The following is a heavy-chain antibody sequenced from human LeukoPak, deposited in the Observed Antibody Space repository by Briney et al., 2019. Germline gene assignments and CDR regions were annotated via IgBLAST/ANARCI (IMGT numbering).Heavy chain of an antibody. V-gene: IGHV4-61*01. CDR2: IYYSGTT. D-gene: IGHD2/OR15-2a*01. J-gene: IGHJ4*02. CDR1: GGSISSGSYY. Sequence: SETLSLTCTVSGGSISSGSYYWSWIRQPPGKGLEWLGYIYYSGTTNYNPSLKSRVTMSIETSKNQFSLNLRSVTAADTAVYYCVRQSQIYDFWGQGTLVTVSS. CDR3: VRQSQIYDF.